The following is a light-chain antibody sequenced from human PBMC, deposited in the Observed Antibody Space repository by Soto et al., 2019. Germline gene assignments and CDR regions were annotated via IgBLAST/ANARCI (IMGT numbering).Light chain of an antibody. CDR2: DAS. CDR3: QQRSNWRWLT. V-gene: IGKV3-11*01. CDR1: QCVSSY. J-gene: IGKJ4*01. Sequence: EIVLTQSPATLSLSPGERATLSCRASQCVSSYLAWYQQKAGQAPRLLIYDASNRATGIPARFSGSVSGTDFTLTISSLEPEDFAVYYCQQRSNWRWLTFGGGTKVEIK.